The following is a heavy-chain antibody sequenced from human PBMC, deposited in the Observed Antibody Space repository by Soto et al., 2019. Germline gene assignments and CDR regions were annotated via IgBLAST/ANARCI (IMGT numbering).Heavy chain of an antibody. V-gene: IGHV1-2*04. Sequence: ASVKVSCKASGYTFTGYYMHWVRQAPGQGLEWMGWINPNSGGTNYAQNFQGWVTMTRDTSINTAYMELSRLRSDDTAVYYCARTHCSSTRCYVGSWDYWGQGTLVTVSS. CDR2: INPNSGGT. CDR1: GYTFTGYY. J-gene: IGHJ4*02. CDR3: ARTHCSSTRCYVGSWDY. D-gene: IGHD2-2*01.